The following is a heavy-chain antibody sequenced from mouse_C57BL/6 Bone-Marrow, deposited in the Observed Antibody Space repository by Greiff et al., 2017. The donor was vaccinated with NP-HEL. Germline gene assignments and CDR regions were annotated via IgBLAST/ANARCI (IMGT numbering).Heavy chain of an antibody. J-gene: IGHJ3*01. D-gene: IGHD1-1*01. CDR1: GYTFTSYW. V-gene: IGHV1-5*01. CDR3: TRHYYYGSSYGFAY. CDR2: IYPGNSDT. Sequence: VQLQQSGTVLARPGASVKMSCKTSGYTFTSYWMHWVKQRPGQGLEWIGAIYPGNSDTSYNQKFKGKAKLTAVTSASTAYMELSSLTNEDSAVYYGTRHYYYGSSYGFAYWGQGTLVTVSA.